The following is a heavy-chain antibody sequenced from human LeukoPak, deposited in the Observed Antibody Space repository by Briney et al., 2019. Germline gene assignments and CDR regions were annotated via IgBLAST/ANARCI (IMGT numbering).Heavy chain of an antibody. CDR2: ISAYNGNT. CDR1: GYTFTSYG. V-gene: IGHV1-18*01. Sequence: ASVKVSCKASGYTFTSYGISWVRQAPGQGLEWMGWISAYNGNTNYAQNFQGRVTMTTDTSTSTAYMELRSLRSDDTAVYYCARDPPHSSSPTSPCFEYWGQGTLVTVSS. D-gene: IGHD6-13*01. J-gene: IGHJ4*02. CDR3: ARDPPHSSSPTSPCFEY.